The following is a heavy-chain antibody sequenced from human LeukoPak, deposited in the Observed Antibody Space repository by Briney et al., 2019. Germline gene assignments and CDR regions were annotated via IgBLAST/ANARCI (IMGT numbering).Heavy chain of an antibody. CDR2: ISGSGGST. CDR3: ARDVAVADPFDY. D-gene: IGHD6-19*01. V-gene: IGHV3-23*01. Sequence: GGSLRLSCAASGFTFSSYAMSWVRQAPGKGLEWVSAISGSGGSTYYADSVKGRFTISRDNSKDTVYLQMNGLRADDTAVYYCARDVAVADPFDYWGQGTLVTVSS. CDR1: GFTFSSYA. J-gene: IGHJ4*02.